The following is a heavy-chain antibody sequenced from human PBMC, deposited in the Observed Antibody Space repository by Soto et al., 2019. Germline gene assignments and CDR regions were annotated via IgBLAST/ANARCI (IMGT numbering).Heavy chain of an antibody. V-gene: IGHV3-23*01. Sequence: VQLLESGGGLVQPGRSLRLSCAASGFTFSSYAMSWVRQAPGKGLEWVSAISGSGGTTYYAASVKGRFTSSRDNSKNTLFLQMNSLRAEDTAVYYCAKFFVETGGSSGWPWTFHYWGQGTLVTVSS. D-gene: IGHD6-25*01. CDR1: GFTFSSYA. CDR3: AKFFVETGGSSGWPWTFHY. J-gene: IGHJ4*02. CDR2: ISGSGGTT.